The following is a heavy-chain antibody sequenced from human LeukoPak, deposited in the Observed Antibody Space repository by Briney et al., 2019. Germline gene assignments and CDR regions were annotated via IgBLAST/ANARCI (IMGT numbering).Heavy chain of an antibody. Sequence: TGGSLRLSCAASGFTFSSYSMNWVRQAPGKGLEWLAYISGSGSDIYFADSVKGRFTISRDNAKNSLYLQMNSLRPEDTALYYCSTDPRLLMYWGHGTLVTVSS. CDR2: ISGSGSDI. CDR3: STDPRLLMY. CDR1: GFTFSSYS. J-gene: IGHJ4*01. V-gene: IGHV3-21*05. D-gene: IGHD2-8*01.